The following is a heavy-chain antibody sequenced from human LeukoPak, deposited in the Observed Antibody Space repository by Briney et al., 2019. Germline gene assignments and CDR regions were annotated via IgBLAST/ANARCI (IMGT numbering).Heavy chain of an antibody. J-gene: IGHJ4*02. CDR1: GFTFSSYG. D-gene: IGHD1-26*01. CDR3: AKGAPIVGATTSFDY. V-gene: IGHV3-30*02. CDR2: IRYDGSNK. Sequence: GGSLRLSCAASGFTFSSYGMHWVRQAPGKGLEWVAFIRYDGSNKYYADSVKGRFTISGDNSKNTLYLQMNSLRAEDTAVYYCAKGAPIVGATTSFDYWGQGTLVTVSS.